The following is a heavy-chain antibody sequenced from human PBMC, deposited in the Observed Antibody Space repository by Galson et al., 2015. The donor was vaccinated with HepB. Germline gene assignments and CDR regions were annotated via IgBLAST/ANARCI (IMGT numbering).Heavy chain of an antibody. CDR2: IFPADSDT. D-gene: IGHD5-12*01. Sequence: QSGAEVKKPEESLKISCKASGYNFPTSWIGWVRQVPERGLEWMGIIFPADSDTRYNPSFQGRVTISADKSINAVYLQWSSLRASDTAIYYCARIGYSGYASFDSWGQGTPVTVSS. CDR1: GYNFPTSW. CDR3: ARIGYSGYASFDS. J-gene: IGHJ4*02. V-gene: IGHV5-51*03.